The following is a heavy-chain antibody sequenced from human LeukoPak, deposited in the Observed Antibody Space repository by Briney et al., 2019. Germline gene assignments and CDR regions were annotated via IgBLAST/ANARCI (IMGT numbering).Heavy chain of an antibody. V-gene: IGHV1-18*01. CDR3: ASGRDSSGWYGEDYYYYGMDV. D-gene: IGHD6-19*01. Sequence: GASVKVSCKASGGTFSSYGISWVRQAPGQGLEWMGWISAYNGNTNYAQKLQGRVTMTTDTSTSTAYMELRSLRSDDTAVYYCASGRDSSGWYGEDYYYYGMDVWGQGTTVTVSS. CDR2: ISAYNGNT. J-gene: IGHJ6*02. CDR1: GGTFSSYG.